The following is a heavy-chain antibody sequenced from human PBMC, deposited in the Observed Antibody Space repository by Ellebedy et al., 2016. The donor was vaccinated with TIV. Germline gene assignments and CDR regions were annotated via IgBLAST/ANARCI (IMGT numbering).Heavy chain of an antibody. V-gene: IGHV5-51*01. CDR2: IYPGDSDT. CDR3: ARSLKYYYDSSGYLFDY. D-gene: IGHD3-22*01. J-gene: IGHJ4*02. CDR1: GYSFTSYW. Sequence: GESLKISCKGSGYSFTSYWIGWVRQMPGKGLEWMGIIYPGDSDTRYSPSFQGQVTISADKSISTAYLQWSSLKASDTAMYYCARSLKYYYDSSGYLFDYWGQGTLVTVSS.